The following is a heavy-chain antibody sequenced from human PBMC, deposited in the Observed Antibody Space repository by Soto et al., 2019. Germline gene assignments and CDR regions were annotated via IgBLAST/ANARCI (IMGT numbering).Heavy chain of an antibody. J-gene: IGHJ4*02. D-gene: IGHD2-2*01. CDR1: GYTFNSYG. CDR2: ISDDNGNT. V-gene: IGHV1-18*01. CDR3: ARGGSGCCSSTSCLDYFDY. Sequence: QVQLVQSGAEVKKPWASVTVSCKASGYTFNSYGVSWVRQAPGQGLDWWGWISDDNGNTKYAQKLQGRVTMTTDTPTSTAYMELRSLRSDDTAVYYCARGGSGCCSSTSCLDYFDYWGQGTLVTVCS.